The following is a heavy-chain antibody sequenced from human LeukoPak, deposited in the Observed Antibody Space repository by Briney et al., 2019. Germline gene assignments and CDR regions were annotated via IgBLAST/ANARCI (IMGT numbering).Heavy chain of an antibody. D-gene: IGHD5-24*01. CDR1: GFTFSSYA. J-gene: IGHJ6*02. CDR2: ISGSGGST. Sequence: PGGSLRLSCAASGFTFSSYAMSWVRQAPGKGLEWVSAISGSGGSTYYADSVKGRFTTSRDNSKNTLYLQMNSLRAEDTAVYYCAKRVATNYYYYYGMDVWGQGTTVTVSS. V-gene: IGHV3-23*01. CDR3: AKRVATNYYYYYGMDV.